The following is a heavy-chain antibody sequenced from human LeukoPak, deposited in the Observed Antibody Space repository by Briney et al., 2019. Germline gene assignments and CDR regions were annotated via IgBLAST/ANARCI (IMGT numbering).Heavy chain of an antibody. V-gene: IGHV3-53*01. D-gene: IGHD6-13*01. J-gene: IGHJ3*02. CDR2: IYSGGST. Sequence: GRSLRLSCAASGFTVSSNYMSWVRQAPGKGLEWVSVIYSGGSTYYADSVKGRFTISRDNSKNTLYLQMNSLRAEDTAVYYCARVSVPSAAAHAFDIWGQGTMVTVSS. CDR1: GFTVSSNY. CDR3: ARVSVPSAAAHAFDI.